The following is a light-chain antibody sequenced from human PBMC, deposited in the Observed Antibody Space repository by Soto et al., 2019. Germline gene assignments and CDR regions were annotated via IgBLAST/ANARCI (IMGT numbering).Light chain of an antibody. J-gene: IGLJ2*01. CDR3: STWHDSHVI. CDR1: SFNIGTYT. V-gene: IGLV1-44*01. CDR2: SNT. Sequence: QSVLTQPPSVSGTPGQTVTLSCSGSSFNIGTYTVNWYQQLPGTAPRLLIYSNTQRPSGVPDRFSGSKSGTSASLAISGLQSEDEGDYYCSTWHDSHVIFGGGTKPPS.